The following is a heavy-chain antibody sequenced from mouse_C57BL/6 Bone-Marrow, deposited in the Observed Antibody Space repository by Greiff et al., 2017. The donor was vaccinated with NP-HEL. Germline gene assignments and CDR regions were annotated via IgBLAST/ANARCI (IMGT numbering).Heavy chain of an antibody. CDR2: IYPGDGDT. Sequence: VQLQESGPELVKPGASVKISCKASGYAFSSSWMNWVKQRPGKGLEWIGRIYPGDGDTNYNGKFKGKATLTADKSSSTAYMQLSSLTSEDSAVYFCAWRYFDVWGTGTTVTVSS. CDR3: AWRYFDV. J-gene: IGHJ1*03. CDR1: GYAFSSSW. V-gene: IGHV1-82*01.